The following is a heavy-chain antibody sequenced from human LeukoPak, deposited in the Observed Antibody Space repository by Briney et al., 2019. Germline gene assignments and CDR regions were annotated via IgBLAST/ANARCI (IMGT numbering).Heavy chain of an antibody. D-gene: IGHD2-15*01. CDR1: GGSISSSSYY. CDR3: AREVAALLGYYYYYMDV. J-gene: IGHJ6*03. CDR2: IYYSGST. V-gene: IGHV4-39*01. Sequence: SETLSLTCTVSGGSISSSSYYWGWIRQPPGKGLEWIGSIYYSGSTYYNPSLRGRVTISVDTSQNQFSLKLSSVTAADTAVYYCAREVAALLGYYYYYMDVWGKGTTVTVSS.